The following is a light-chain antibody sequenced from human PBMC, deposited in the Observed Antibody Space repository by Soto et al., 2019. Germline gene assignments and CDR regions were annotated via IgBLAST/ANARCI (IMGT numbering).Light chain of an antibody. CDR1: QSISTW. V-gene: IGKV1-5*01. CDR2: DAS. CDR3: QQYNSYAYT. Sequence: DNQMTQSPSTLSASVGDRVTITCRASQSISTWLAWYQQKPGKAPNLLIYDASSFETGVPSRFSGSGFGTEFTRTISSLQPDDFATYDCQQYNSYAYTFGQGTKREIK. J-gene: IGKJ2*01.